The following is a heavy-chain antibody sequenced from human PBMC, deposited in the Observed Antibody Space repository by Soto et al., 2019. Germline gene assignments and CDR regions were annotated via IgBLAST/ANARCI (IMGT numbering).Heavy chain of an antibody. CDR2: IYPGDSDT. D-gene: IGHD6-6*01. CDR1: GYSFASYW. Sequence: GESLKISCQGSGYSFASYWIGWARQMPGKDLGWMGIIYPGDSDTRYSPSFQGQVTISADKSLRTAYLQWTSLKASDTALYYCARTRSFTLGFYYDGMGVWGQGTTVTV. J-gene: IGHJ6*02. CDR3: ARTRSFTLGFYYDGMGV. V-gene: IGHV5-51*01.